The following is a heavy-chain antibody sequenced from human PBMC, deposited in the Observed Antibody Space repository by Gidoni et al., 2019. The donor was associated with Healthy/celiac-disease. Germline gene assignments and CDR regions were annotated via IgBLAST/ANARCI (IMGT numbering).Heavy chain of an antibody. CDR1: GFTVSSKY. V-gene: IGHV3-53*01. Sequence: EVQLVESGGGLIQPGGSLRLSCAASGFTVSSKYMSWVRPAPGKGLEWVSVIYSGGSTYYADSGKGRFTISRDNSKNTLYLQMNSLRAEDTAVYYCARGRYSGYDNWYFDLWGRGTLVTVSS. D-gene: IGHD5-12*01. J-gene: IGHJ2*01. CDR3: ARGRYSGYDNWYFDL. CDR2: IYSGGST.